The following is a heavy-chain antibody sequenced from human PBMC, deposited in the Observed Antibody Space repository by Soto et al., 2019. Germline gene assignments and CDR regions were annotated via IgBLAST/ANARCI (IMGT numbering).Heavy chain of an antibody. Sequence: EAQLVESGGGLIQPGGSLRLSCAASGFTFTSYWMHWVRQVPGKGLVWVSRINSDRSTTSYADSVEGRFTISRDNAKNTLYLQMNRLRAEDTAVYYCARVGIGTYHFDCWGQGALVTVAS. D-gene: IGHD1-26*01. CDR3: ARVGIGTYHFDC. V-gene: IGHV3-74*01. CDR2: INSDRSTT. J-gene: IGHJ4*02. CDR1: GFTFTSYW.